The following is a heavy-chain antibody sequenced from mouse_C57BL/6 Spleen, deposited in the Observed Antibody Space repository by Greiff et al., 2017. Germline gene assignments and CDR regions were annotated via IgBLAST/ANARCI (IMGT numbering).Heavy chain of an antibody. J-gene: IGHJ4*01. CDR1: GYTFTSYW. D-gene: IGHD2-1*01. V-gene: IGHV1-72*01. Sequence: QVQLQQPGAELVKPGASVKLSCKASGYTFTSYWMHWVKQRPGRGLEWIGRIDPNSGGTKYNEKFKSKATLTVDKPSSTAYMQLSSLTSEDSAVYDCARLGGNYAYAMDYWGQGTSVTVSA. CDR3: ARLGGNYAYAMDY. CDR2: IDPNSGGT.